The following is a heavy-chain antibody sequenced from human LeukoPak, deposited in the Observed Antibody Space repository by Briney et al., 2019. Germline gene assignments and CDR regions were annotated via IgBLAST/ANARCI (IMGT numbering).Heavy chain of an antibody. D-gene: IGHD2-15*01. CDR1: GFTFGGYT. J-gene: IGHJ3*02. CDR2: ISSSLNM. Sequence: GGSLRLSCVASGFTFGGYTINWVRLAPGKGLEWVSSISSSLNMYFAESVKGRFTISRDSARNSVSRQLNSLRVEDTAVYYCARDAGIVAFDIWGQGTVVTVSS. CDR3: ARDAGIVAFDI. V-gene: IGHV3-21*01.